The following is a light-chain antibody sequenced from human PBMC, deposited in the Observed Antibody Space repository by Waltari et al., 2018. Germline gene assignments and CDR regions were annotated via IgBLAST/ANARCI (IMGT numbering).Light chain of an antibody. J-gene: IGLJ3*02. CDR2: EVI. V-gene: IGLV2-23*02. Sequence: QPALTQPASVSGSPGQPITISCPGTSSDVGLYKLVTWYQQHPDKAPKLIVYEVIERPSGVATRFSGSKSGNTASLTISGLQAEDEADYSCCSYAGRNIWVFGGGTKVTVL. CDR3: CSYAGRNIWV. CDR1: SSDVGLYKL.